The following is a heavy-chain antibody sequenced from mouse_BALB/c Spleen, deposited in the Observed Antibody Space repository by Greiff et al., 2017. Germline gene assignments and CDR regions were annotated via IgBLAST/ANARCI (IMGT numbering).Heavy chain of an antibody. CDR3: ARHFPYYDYDEGFAY. Sequence: EVKLMESGGGLVKPGGSLKLSCAASGFTFSSYAMSWVRQTPEKRLEWVASISSGGSTYYPDSVKGRFTISRDNARNILYLQMSSLRSEDTAMYYCARHFPYYDYDEGFAYWGQGTLVTVSA. J-gene: IGHJ3*01. V-gene: IGHV5-6-5*01. CDR2: ISSGGST. D-gene: IGHD2-4*01. CDR1: GFTFSSYA.